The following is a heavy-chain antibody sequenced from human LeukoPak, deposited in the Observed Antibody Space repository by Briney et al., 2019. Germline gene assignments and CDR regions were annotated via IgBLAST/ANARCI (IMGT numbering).Heavy chain of an antibody. CDR2: IYYSGST. V-gene: IGHV4-59*08. Sequence: SETLSLTCTVSGGSISSYYWSWIRQPPGKGLGWIGYIYYSGSTNYNPSLKSRVTISVDTSKNQFSLKLSSVTAADTAVYYCAGGDRGANFDYWGQGTLVTVSS. CDR3: AGGDRGANFDY. J-gene: IGHJ4*02. D-gene: IGHD3-16*01. CDR1: GGSISSYY.